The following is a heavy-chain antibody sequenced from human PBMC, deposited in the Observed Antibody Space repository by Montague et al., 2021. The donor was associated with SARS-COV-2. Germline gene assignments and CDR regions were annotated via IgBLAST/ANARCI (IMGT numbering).Heavy chain of an antibody. D-gene: IGHD2-15*01. Sequence: SETLSLTCTVSGGSISSYHWSWIRQPPGKGLEWIGYIYYSGSTNYNPSLKSRVTISVDTSKNQFSLKLSSVTAADTAVYYCARVAGVVAAAPLNYYGMDVWGKGTTVTVPS. CDR2: IYYSGST. J-gene: IGHJ6*04. CDR1: GGSISSYH. CDR3: ARVAGVVAAAPLNYYGMDV. V-gene: IGHV4-59*13.